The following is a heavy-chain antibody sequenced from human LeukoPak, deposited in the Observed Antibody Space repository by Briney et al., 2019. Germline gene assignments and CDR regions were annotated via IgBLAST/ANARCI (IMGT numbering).Heavy chain of an antibody. Sequence: PGGSLRLLYGAWIHIFRLLCVQCARQAPGKGLVWISYINGNGSTTNHADFAEGRFTISRDNAKNTLYLHMNSPRVDDTAVYYCVRGGLMGFTDYWGQGTLVTVSS. J-gene: IGHJ4*02. D-gene: IGHD2-8*01. V-gene: IGHV3-74*01. CDR1: IHIFRLLC. CDR3: VRGGLMGFTDY. CDR2: INGNGSTT.